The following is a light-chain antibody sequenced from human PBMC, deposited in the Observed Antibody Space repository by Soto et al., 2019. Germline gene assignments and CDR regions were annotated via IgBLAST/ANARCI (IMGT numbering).Light chain of an antibody. CDR3: QQYNSYSRT. CDR1: QSISSW. V-gene: IGKV1-5*03. Sequence: DIQMTQSPSTLSASVGDRVTITCRASQSISSWLAWYQQKPGKAPKLLIYKASSLESGVPSRFRGSGSGTEFTLTISSLQPDDFATDYCQQYNSYSRTFGQGTKVDIK. J-gene: IGKJ1*01. CDR2: KAS.